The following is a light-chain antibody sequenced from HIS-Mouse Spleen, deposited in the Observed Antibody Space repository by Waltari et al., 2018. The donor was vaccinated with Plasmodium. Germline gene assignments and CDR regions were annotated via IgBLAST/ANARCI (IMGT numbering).Light chain of an antibody. CDR2: TAS. V-gene: IGKV1-5*03. J-gene: IGKJ1*01. Sequence: DIQMTQSPSTLSASVGDRVTITCRASQSISSWLAWDQQKPGKAPKLLIYTASSLESGVPSRFSGSGSGTEFTLTISSLQPDDFATYYCQQYNSYWTFGQGTKVEIK. CDR1: QSISSW. CDR3: QQYNSYWT.